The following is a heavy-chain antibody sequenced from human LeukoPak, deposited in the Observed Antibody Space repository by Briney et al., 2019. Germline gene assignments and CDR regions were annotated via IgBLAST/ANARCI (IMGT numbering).Heavy chain of an antibody. CDR1: GFTVSSNY. Sequence: AGGSLRLSCAASGFTVSSNYMSWVRQAPGKGLEWVSVIYSGGSTYYADSVKGRFTISRDNSKNMLYLQMNSLRAEDTAVYYCARDSDYYDSRSSLGAYWGQGTLVTVSS. J-gene: IGHJ4*02. V-gene: IGHV3-53*01. CDR3: ARDSDYYDSRSSLGAY. D-gene: IGHD3-22*01. CDR2: IYSGGST.